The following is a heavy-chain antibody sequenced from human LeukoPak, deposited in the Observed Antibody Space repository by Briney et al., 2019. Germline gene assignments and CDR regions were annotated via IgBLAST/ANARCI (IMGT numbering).Heavy chain of an antibody. Sequence: SETLSLTCTVSGGSISGYYWSWVRQPAGKGLEWIGRMSTSGNSNYIPSLVSRVTMSVDTSKNQFSLNLSSVTAADTAVYYCARESGSMRWFDPWGQGTLVTVSS. CDR2: MSTSGNS. J-gene: IGHJ5*02. V-gene: IGHV4-4*07. D-gene: IGHD6-25*01. CDR3: ARESGSMRWFDP. CDR1: GGSISGYY.